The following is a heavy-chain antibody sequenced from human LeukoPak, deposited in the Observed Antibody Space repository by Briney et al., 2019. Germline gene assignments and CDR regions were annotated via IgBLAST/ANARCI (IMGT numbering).Heavy chain of an antibody. Sequence: SVKVSCKASGGTFSSYAISWVRQAPGQGLEWMGRIIPILGIANYAQKFQGRVTITADKSTGTAYMELSSLRSEDTAVYYCAAGRWLQTNPHGLDYWGQGTLVTVSS. CDR1: GGTFSSYA. D-gene: IGHD5-24*01. J-gene: IGHJ4*02. CDR2: IIPILGIA. V-gene: IGHV1-69*04. CDR3: AAGRWLQTNPHGLDY.